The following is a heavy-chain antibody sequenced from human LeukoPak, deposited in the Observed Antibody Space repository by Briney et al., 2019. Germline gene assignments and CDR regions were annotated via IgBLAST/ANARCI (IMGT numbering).Heavy chain of an antibody. J-gene: IGHJ6*03. D-gene: IGHD2-15*01. CDR2: IHYSGST. CDR1: GGSISSSSYY. CDR3: ARVRCSGGSCPYYYYYYYMDV. V-gene: IGHV4-39*07. Sequence: SETLSLTCTVSGGSISSSSYYWAWIRQPPGKGLEWIGSIHYSGSTYYNPSLQSRVTISIDTSKNQFSLKLRFVTAADTAVYYCARVRCSGGSCPYYYYYYYMDVWGTGTTVTISS.